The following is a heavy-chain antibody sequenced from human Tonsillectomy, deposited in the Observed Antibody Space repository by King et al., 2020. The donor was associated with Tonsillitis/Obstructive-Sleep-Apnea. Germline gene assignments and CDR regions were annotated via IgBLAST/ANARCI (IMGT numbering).Heavy chain of an antibody. V-gene: IGHV4-59*08. CDR3: ARKGEGGQDAFGI. J-gene: IGHJ3*02. CDR2: IYNIGST. CDR1: GDSIISDY. Sequence: VQLQESGPGLVKPSETLSLTCTVSGDSIISDYWNWIRQPPGKGLEWIGYIYNIGSTNYNPSLKSRVTISVDTSNNQFSLKLRSVTAADTAVYYCARKGEGGQDAFGIWGQGTMGAVSS. D-gene: IGHD3-16*01.